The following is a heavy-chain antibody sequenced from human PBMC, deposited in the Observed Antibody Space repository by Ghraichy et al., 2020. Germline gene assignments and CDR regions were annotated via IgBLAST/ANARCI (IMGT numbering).Heavy chain of an antibody. Sequence: SETLSLTCTVSGGSISSYYWSWIRQPPGKGLEWIGYIYYSGSTNYNPSLKSRVTISVDTSKNQFSLKLSSVTAADTAVYYCARVTAAGMFDYWGQGTLVTVSS. CDR3: ARVTAAGMFDY. V-gene: IGHV4-59*01. J-gene: IGHJ4*02. CDR1: GGSISSYY. D-gene: IGHD6-13*01. CDR2: IYYSGST.